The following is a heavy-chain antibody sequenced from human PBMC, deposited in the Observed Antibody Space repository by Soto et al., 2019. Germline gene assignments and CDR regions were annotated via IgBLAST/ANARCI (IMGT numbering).Heavy chain of an antibody. CDR1: GGTFSSYA. CDR3: ARDSQGSGSYYAFDI. D-gene: IGHD3-10*01. V-gene: IGHV1-69*04. Sequence: ASVKVSCKASGGTFSSYAISWVRQAPGQGLELMGRIIPILGIANYAQKFQGRVTITADKSTSTAYMELSSLRSEDTAVYYCARDSQGSGSYYAFDIWGQGTMVTVSS. CDR2: IIPILGIA. J-gene: IGHJ3*02.